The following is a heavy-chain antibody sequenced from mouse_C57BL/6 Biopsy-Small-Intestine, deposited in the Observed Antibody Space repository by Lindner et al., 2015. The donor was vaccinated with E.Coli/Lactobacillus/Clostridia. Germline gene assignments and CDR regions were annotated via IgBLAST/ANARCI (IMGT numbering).Heavy chain of an antibody. CDR1: GFTFSSYG. V-gene: IGHV5-6*01. J-gene: IGHJ3*01. CDR3: ARHGQLRLPGWFAY. CDR2: ISSGGSYT. D-gene: IGHD3-2*02. Sequence: VQLQESGEDLVKPGGSLKLSCAASGFTFSSYGMSWVRQTPDKRLEWVATISSGGSYTYYPDSVKGRFTISRDNAKNTLYLQMSSLKSEDTAKYYCARHGQLRLPGWFAYWGQGTLVTVSA.